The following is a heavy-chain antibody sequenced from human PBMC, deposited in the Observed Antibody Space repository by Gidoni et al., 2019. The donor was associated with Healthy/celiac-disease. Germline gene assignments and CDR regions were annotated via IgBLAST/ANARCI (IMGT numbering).Heavy chain of an antibody. J-gene: IGHJ4*02. V-gene: IGHV3-23*01. Sequence: EVQLLESGGGLVQPGGSLRLSCAASGFTFISYAMSWVRQAPGKGLEWVSAISGSGGSTYYADSVKGRFTISRDNSKNTLYLQMNSLRAEDTAVYYCAKDSLDYGAFDYWGQGTLVTVSS. D-gene: IGHD4-17*01. CDR1: GFTFISYA. CDR3: AKDSLDYGAFDY. CDR2: ISGSGGST.